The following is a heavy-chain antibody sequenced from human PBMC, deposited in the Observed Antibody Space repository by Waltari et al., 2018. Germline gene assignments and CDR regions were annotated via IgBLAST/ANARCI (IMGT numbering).Heavy chain of an antibody. J-gene: IGHJ6*02. CDR3: ARDDITYYYGSGYYYYGMDV. D-gene: IGHD3-10*01. V-gene: IGHV3-33*01. Sequence: QVQLVESGGGVVQPGRSLRLSCAASGFTFSSYGMHWVRQAPGKGLEWVAVIGYDGSNKYYADSVKGRFTISRDNSKNTLYLQMNSLRAEDTAVYYCARDDITYYYGSGYYYYGMDVWGQGTTVTVSS. CDR1: GFTFSSYG. CDR2: IGYDGSNK.